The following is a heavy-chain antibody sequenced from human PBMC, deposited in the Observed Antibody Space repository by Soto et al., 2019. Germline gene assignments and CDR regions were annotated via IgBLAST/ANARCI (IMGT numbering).Heavy chain of an antibody. J-gene: IGHJ4*02. CDR2: IYYSGST. D-gene: IGHD3-16*01. V-gene: IGHV4-59*01. CDR3: ARVGQTGAVNY. CDR1: GGSISSYY. Sequence: SETLSLTCTVSGGSISSYYWSWIRQPPGKGLEWIGYIYYSGSTNYNPSLKSRVTISVDTSKNQFSLKLGSVTAADTAVYYCARVGQTGAVNYWGQGTLVTVSS.